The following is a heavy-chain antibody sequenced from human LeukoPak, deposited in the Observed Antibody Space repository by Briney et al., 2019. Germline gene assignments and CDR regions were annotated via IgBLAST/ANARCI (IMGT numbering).Heavy chain of an antibody. Sequence: SGGSLRLSCAASGFTFSSYAMSGVRQVPGKGLEWVSAISGSGGSTYYADSVKGRFTISRDNSKDTLYLQMNSLRAEDTAVYYCAKISGSYTSPPYDYWGQGTLVTVSS. D-gene: IGHD1-26*01. V-gene: IGHV3-23*01. CDR1: GFTFSSYA. J-gene: IGHJ4*02. CDR2: ISGSGGST. CDR3: AKISGSYTSPPYDY.